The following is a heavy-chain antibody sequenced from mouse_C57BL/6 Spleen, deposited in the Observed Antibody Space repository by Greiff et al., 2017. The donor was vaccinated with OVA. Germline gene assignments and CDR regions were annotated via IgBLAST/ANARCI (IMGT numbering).Heavy chain of an antibody. J-gene: IGHJ2*01. CDR1: GYTFTDYE. CDR2: IDPETGGT. V-gene: IGHV1-15*01. CDR3: TRGCTTVGDY. D-gene: IGHD1-1*01. Sequence: VQLQQSGAELVRPGASVTLSCKASGYTFTDYEMHWVKQTPVHGLEWIGAIDPETGGTAYNQKFKGKAILTADKSSSTAYMELRSLTSEDSAVYYCTRGCTTVGDYWGQGTTLTVSS.